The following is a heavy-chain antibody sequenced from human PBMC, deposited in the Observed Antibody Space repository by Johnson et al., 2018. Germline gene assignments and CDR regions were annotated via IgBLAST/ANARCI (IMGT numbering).Heavy chain of an antibody. CDR2: IYHSGST. Sequence: QVQLQESGPGLVKPSETLSLTCTVSGGSISSYYWSWIRQPPGKGLEWIGYIYHSGSTNYNPSLRSRVTISVDTSKNQFSLKLSSVTAADTAVYYCARSARTYFDFWSGDNPNDMDVWGKGTTVTVSS. CDR3: ARSARTYFDFWSGDNPNDMDV. D-gene: IGHD3-3*01. CDR1: GGSISSYY. J-gene: IGHJ6*03. V-gene: IGHV4-59*01.